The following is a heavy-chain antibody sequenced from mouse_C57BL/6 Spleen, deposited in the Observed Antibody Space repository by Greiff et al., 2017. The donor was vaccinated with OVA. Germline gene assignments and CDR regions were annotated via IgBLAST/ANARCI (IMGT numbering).Heavy chain of an antibody. D-gene: IGHD1-1*01. J-gene: IGHJ1*03. CDR2: INYDGSST. CDR3: ARADYYGSSFDV. V-gene: IGHV5-16*01. Sequence: EVKLVESEGGLVQPGSSMKLSCTASGFTFSDYYMAWVRQVPEKGLEWVANINYDGSSTYYLDSLKSRFIISRDNAKNILYLQMSSLKSEDTATYYCARADYYGSSFDVWGTGTTVTVSS. CDR1: GFTFSDYY.